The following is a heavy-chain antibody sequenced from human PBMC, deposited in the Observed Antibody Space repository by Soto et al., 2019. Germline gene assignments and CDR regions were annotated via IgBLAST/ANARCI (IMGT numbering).Heavy chain of an antibody. CDR2: INHSGST. CDR3: AIGVRVDTAMGPYYYYGMDV. J-gene: IGHJ6*02. V-gene: IGHV4-34*01. CDR1: GGSFSGYY. D-gene: IGHD5-18*01. Sequence: SETLSLTCAVYGGSFSGYYWSWIRQPPGKGLEWIGEINHSGSTNYNPSLKSRVTISVDTSKNQFSLKLSSVTAADTAVYYCAIGVRVDTAMGPYYYYGMDVWGQGTTVTVSS.